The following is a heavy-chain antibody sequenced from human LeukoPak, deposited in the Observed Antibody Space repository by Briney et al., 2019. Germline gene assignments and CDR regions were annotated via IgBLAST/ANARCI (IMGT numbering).Heavy chain of an antibody. CDR2: LKEDGNEK. J-gene: IGHJ6*03. CDR3: ARNSTYYDFWSGYYVPYYYYMVV. V-gene: IGHV3-7*01. D-gene: IGHD3-3*01. CDR1: GFTFSRYW. Sequence: GGALRLSCAASGFTFSRYWMSWVRQAPGRGREWGANLKEDGNEKYYMDSLRGRFTISRDNAKNSLYLQMNSLRGEDTAVYYCARNSTYYDFWSGYYVPYYYYMVVWGKGTTVTVSS.